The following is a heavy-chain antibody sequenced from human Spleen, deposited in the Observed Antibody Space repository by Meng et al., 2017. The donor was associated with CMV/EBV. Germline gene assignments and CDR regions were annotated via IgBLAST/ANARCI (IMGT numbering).Heavy chain of an antibody. CDR1: GGSISSSSYY. J-gene: IGHJ6*02. CDR2: IFSNDEK. D-gene: IGHD6-13*01. V-gene: IGHV2-26*01. CDR3: AYSSSWLPDV. Sequence: ETLSLTCTVSGGSISSSSYYWGWIRQPPGKGLEWLAHIFSNDEKSYSTSLKSRLTISKDTSKSQVVLTMTNMDPVDTATYYCAYSSSWLPDVWGQGTTVTVSS.